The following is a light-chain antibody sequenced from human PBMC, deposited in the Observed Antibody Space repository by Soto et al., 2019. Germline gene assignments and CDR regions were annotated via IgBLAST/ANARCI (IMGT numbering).Light chain of an antibody. V-gene: IGLV1-44*01. Sequence: QSVLTLPPSASGTPGQRVTISCSGSSSNIGSNTVNWYQQLPGTAPKLLIYSNNQRPSGVPDRFSGSKSGTSASLAISGLQSEDEADYYCAAWDDSLNGGVFGTGTKVTVL. CDR3: AAWDDSLNGGV. CDR2: SNN. J-gene: IGLJ1*01. CDR1: SSNIGSNT.